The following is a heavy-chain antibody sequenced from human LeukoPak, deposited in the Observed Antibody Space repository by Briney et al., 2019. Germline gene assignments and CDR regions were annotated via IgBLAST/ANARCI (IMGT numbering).Heavy chain of an antibody. Sequence: ASVKVSCEASGYTFTGYSMHWVRQAPGQGLEWMGWINPSSGGSNYAQQFQGRVTITRDTSISTVDMELSRLRSDDTAVYYCARNLDDYGDSRLDYWGQGTLVTVSS. D-gene: IGHD4-17*01. J-gene: IGHJ4*02. CDR1: GYTFTGYS. CDR3: ARNLDDYGDSRLDY. CDR2: INPSSGGS. V-gene: IGHV1-2*02.